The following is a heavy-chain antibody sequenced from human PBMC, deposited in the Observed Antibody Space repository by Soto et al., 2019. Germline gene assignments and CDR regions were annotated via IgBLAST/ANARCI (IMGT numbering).Heavy chain of an antibody. Sequence: GWSLRLSCAASGFTFSSYAMHWVRQAPGKGLEWVAVISYDGSNKYYADSVKGRFTISRDNSKNTLYLQMNSLRAEDTAVYYCARDRKVAVAGGVYYYYYGMDVWGQGTTVTAP. D-gene: IGHD6-19*01. CDR3: ARDRKVAVAGGVYYYYYGMDV. CDR1: GFTFSSYA. J-gene: IGHJ6*02. CDR2: ISYDGSNK. V-gene: IGHV3-30-3*01.